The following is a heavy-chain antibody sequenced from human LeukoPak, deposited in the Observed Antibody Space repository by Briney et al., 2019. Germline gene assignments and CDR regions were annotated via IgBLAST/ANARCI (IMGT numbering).Heavy chain of an antibody. CDR3: ATGYCTSTTCYRSRFDY. CDR1: GFTFSSYW. D-gene: IGHD2-2*01. J-gene: IGHJ4*02. CDR2: IKRDGSEK. V-gene: IGHV3-7*01. Sequence: GGSLRLSCAASGFTFSSYWMSWVRQAPGKGLEWVANIKRDGSEKYYVDSVKGRFTISRDNAKNSLYLQINSLRAEDTAVFYCATGYCTSTTCYRSRFDYWGQGTLVTVSS.